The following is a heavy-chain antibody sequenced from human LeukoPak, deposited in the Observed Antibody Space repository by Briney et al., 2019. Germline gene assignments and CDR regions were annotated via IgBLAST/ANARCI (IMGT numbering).Heavy chain of an antibody. CDR3: ARERSGSYTRGAFDI. Sequence: GGSLRLSCAASGFTFSSYEMNWVRQAPGKGLEWVSVIYSGGSTYYADSVKGRFTISRDNSKNTLYLQMNSLRAEDTAVYYCARERSGSYTRGAFDIWGQGTMVTVSS. CDR2: IYSGGST. CDR1: GFTFSSYE. V-gene: IGHV3-53*01. J-gene: IGHJ3*02. D-gene: IGHD1-26*01.